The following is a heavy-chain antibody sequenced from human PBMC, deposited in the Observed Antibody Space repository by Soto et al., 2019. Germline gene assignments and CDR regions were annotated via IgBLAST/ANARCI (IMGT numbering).Heavy chain of an antibody. CDR1: GGSISSYY. V-gene: IGHV4-59*08. CDR2: IYYSGST. CDR3: ARRYGYYFDY. J-gene: IGHJ4*02. D-gene: IGHD4-17*01. Sequence: SETLSLTCTVSGGSISSYYWSWIRQPPGKGLEWIGYIYYSGSTNYNPSLKSRVTRSVDTSKNQLSLKLSSVTAADTAVYYCARRYGYYFDYWGQGTLVTVSS.